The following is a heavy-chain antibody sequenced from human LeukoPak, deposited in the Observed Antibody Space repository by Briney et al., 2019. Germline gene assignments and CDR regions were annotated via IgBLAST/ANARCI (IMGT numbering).Heavy chain of an antibody. V-gene: IGHV3-66*01. CDR3: VYWFDS. Sequence: PGGSVRLSCAASGFTVSSNYMSWVRQAPGKGLEWVSLIYSGDNTYYADSVKGRFTISRDNSKNTLYLQMNSLRVEDTAVYYCVYWFDSWGQGTLVTVSS. J-gene: IGHJ5*01. CDR1: GFTVSSNY. CDR2: IYSGDNT.